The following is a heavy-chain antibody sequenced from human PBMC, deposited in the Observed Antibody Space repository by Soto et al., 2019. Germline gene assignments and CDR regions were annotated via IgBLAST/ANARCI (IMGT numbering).Heavy chain of an antibody. CDR3: ARDQKERYFDWYYYYYGLDV. J-gene: IGHJ6*02. CDR2: INPSGGST. Sequence: ASVKVSWKASGYTFTSYYMHWVRQAPGQGLEWMGIINPSGGSTSYAQKFQGRVTMTRDTSTSTVYMELSSLRSEDTAVYYCARDQKERYFDWYYYYYGLDVWAQGTTDTVSS. CDR1: GYTFTSYY. V-gene: IGHV1-46*01. D-gene: IGHD3-9*01.